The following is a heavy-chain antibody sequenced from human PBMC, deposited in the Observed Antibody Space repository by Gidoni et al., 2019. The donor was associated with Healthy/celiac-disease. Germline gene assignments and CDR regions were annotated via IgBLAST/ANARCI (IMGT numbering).Heavy chain of an antibody. CDR2: IKQDGSEK. D-gene: IGHD5-18*01. CDR1: GFPFSSYW. Sequence: EVQLVESGGGLVQPGGSLRLSCAASGFPFSSYWMSWVRQAPGKGLEWVANIKQDGSEKYYVDSVKGRFTISRDNAKNSLYLQMNSLRAEDTAVYYCARHGQTVDTAMSFDYWGQGTLVTVSS. CDR3: ARHGQTVDTAMSFDY. J-gene: IGHJ4*02. V-gene: IGHV3-7*01.